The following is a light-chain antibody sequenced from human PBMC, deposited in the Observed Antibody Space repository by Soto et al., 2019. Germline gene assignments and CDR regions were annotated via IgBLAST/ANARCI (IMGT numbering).Light chain of an antibody. V-gene: IGKV3-20*01. CDR3: QQYDTSPFT. J-gene: IGKJ3*01. CDR2: GAS. CDR1: QSVYSNY. Sequence: EIGLTQSPGTLSLSQGERATLSCRASQSVYSNYLAWYQQKPGQTPRLLIYGASSRATGIPDRFSGSGSGTDFTLTISRLETEDFAVYYCQQYDTSPFTFGPGTKVDVK.